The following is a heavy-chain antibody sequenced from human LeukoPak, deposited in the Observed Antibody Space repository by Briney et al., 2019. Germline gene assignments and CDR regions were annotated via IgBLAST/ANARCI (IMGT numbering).Heavy chain of an antibody. J-gene: IGHJ5*02. CDR1: GYVFTAYY. V-gene: IGHV1-2*02. CDR2: VKPDTGAT. CDR3: ARERPTLLTRIRGIATAPDH. D-gene: IGHD3-10*01. Sequence: GALVKVSCKTSGYVFTAYYIHWVRQAPGQGLEWLGFVKPDTGATNSAQQLQGRVSMTSDASVTTAYMELSGLTSDDTALYFCARERPTLLTRIRGIATAPDHWGQGTLVTVSS.